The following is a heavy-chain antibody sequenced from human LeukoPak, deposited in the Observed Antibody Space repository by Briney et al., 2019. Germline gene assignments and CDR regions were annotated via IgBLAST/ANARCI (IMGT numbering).Heavy chain of an antibody. CDR1: GGSISSSGYY. V-gene: IGHV4-39*07. Sequence: SETLSLTCTVSGGSISSSGYYWSWIRQPPGKGLEWIGEINHSGSTNYNPSLKSRVTISVDTSKNQFSLKLSSVTAADTAVYYCARGGIAARPWGQGTLVTVSS. CDR2: INHSGST. D-gene: IGHD6-6*01. CDR3: ARGGIAARP. J-gene: IGHJ5*02.